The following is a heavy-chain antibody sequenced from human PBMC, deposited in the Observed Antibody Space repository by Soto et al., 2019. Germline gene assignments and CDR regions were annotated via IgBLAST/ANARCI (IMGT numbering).Heavy chain of an antibody. CDR1: GFTFNNKW. D-gene: IGHD1-26*01. V-gene: IGHV3-74*01. J-gene: IGHJ4*02. Sequence: GGSLRLSCTASGFTFNNKWMHWVRQAPGKGLVWLSRIDGAAATTNYADSVKGRFTISRDNAKNIVFLHVNGLTDEDTAVYYCARGGAMGVDYWGQGTLVTVSS. CDR2: IDGAAATT. CDR3: ARGGAMGVDY.